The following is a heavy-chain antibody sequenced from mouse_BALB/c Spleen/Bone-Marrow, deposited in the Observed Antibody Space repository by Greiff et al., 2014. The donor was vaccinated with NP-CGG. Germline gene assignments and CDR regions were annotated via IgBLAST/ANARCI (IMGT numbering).Heavy chain of an antibody. CDR2: ISNGGST. V-gene: IGHV5-6-5*01. J-gene: IGHJ2*01. Sequence: MLVESGGGLVKPGGSLKLSCAASGFTFSTYAMSWVRQTPEKRLEWVASISNGGSTYYQDSVKGRFTISRDNARNILYLQMSSLRSEDTAMYYCARAPQLLYYFDYWGQGTTLTVSS. D-gene: IGHD4-1*02. CDR3: ARAPQLLYYFDY. CDR1: GFTFSTYA.